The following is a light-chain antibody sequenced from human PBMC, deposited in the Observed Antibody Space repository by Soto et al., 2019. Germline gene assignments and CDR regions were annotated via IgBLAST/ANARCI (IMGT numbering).Light chain of an antibody. V-gene: IGLV8-61*01. CDR1: SGSFYSRYY. CDR2: SGD. CDR3: VLYMKGDIRV. J-gene: IGLJ2*01. Sequence: QTVVTQEASLSVSPGGTVTLTCGLTSGSFYSRYYPSWYRQDPGQTPRTLIYSGDIRSSGVPDRFSGSILGSNAALTITGAQADDESVYYCVLYMKGDIRVFGGGTKVTVL.